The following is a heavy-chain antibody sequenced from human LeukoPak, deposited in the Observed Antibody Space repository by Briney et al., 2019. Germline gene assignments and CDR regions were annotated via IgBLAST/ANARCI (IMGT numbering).Heavy chain of an antibody. CDR3: ARDRGYSYGLDY. Sequence: SETLSLTCTVSGGSISSGGYSWSWIRQHPGKGLEWIGYIYYSGSTYYNPSLKSRVTISVDTSKNQFSLKLSSVTAADTAVYYCARDRGYSYGLDYWGQGTLVTVSS. J-gene: IGHJ4*02. D-gene: IGHD5-18*01. V-gene: IGHV4-31*03. CDR1: GGSISSGGYS. CDR2: IYYSGST.